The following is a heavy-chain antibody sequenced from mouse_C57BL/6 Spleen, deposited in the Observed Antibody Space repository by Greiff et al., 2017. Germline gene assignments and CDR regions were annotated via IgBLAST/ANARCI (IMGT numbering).Heavy chain of an antibody. D-gene: IGHD4-1*01. CDR2: IWSGGST. V-gene: IGHV2-2*01. J-gene: IGHJ4*01. CDR1: GFSLTSYG. CDR3: ARNKVGRGAMDY. Sequence: VMLVESGPGLVQPSQSLSITCTVSGFSLTSYGVHWVRQSPGKGLEWLGVIWSGGSTDSNAAFISRLSISKDNSKSQVFFKMNSLQADDTAIYYCARNKVGRGAMDYWGQGTSVTVSS.